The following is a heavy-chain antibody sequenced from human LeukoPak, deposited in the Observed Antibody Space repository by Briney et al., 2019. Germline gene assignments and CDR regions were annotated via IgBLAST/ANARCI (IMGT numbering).Heavy chain of an antibody. V-gene: IGHV3-21*01. J-gene: IGHJ4*02. CDR1: GFTFSYYG. D-gene: IGHD4-17*01. Sequence: GRSLRLSCAASGFTFSYYGMNWVRQAPGKGLEWVSSISSSSSYIYYADSVKGRFTISRDNAKNSLYLQMNSLRAEDTAVYYCARGKYGDYVFDYWGQGTLVTVSS. CDR2: ISSSSSYI. CDR3: ARGKYGDYVFDY.